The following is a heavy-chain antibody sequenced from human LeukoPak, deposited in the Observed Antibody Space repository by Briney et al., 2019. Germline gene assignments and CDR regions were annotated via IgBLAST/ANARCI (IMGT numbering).Heavy chain of an antibody. D-gene: IGHD3-3*01. V-gene: IGHV4-59*01. J-gene: IGHJ3*02. CDR3: ARVASGYDVFDI. Sequence: SETLSLTCSVSGGSISSLYWSWIRQPPGKGLEWIGYIYYSGSTNYNPSLKSRVTISVDTSKNQFSLKLSSVTAADTAVFYCARVASGYDVFDIWGQGTMVTVSS. CDR1: GGSISSLY. CDR2: IYYSGST.